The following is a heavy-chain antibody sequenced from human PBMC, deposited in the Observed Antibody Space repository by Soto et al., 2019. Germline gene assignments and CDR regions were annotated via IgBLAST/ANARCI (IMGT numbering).Heavy chain of an antibody. Sequence: GGSLRLSCAASGVTCSSYSMKWVREAPGKGLEWVSYISSSSSTIYYADSVKGRFTISRDNAKNSLYLQMNSLRDEDTAVYYCARDEWGCSGGSGYADYYYYGMDFRSQRPTVTVSS. D-gene: IGHD2-15*01. CDR1: GVTCSSYS. CDR3: ARDEWGCSGGSGYADYYYYGMDF. CDR2: ISSSSSTI. J-gene: IGHJ6*02. V-gene: IGHV3-48*02.